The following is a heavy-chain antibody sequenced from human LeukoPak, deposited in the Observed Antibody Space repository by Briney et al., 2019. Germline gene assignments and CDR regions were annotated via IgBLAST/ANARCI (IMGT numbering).Heavy chain of an antibody. Sequence: GGSLRLSCAASGFTFSSNRMHWVRQAPGKGLVWVSRINEDGSTTNYADSVKGRSTIFRDNAKNTLYLQMNSLRAEDTAVYYCVRDLGGRSGHWGQGTLVTVSS. J-gene: IGHJ4*02. D-gene: IGHD1-26*01. CDR2: INEDGSTT. V-gene: IGHV3-74*01. CDR1: GFTFSSNR. CDR3: VRDLGGRSGH.